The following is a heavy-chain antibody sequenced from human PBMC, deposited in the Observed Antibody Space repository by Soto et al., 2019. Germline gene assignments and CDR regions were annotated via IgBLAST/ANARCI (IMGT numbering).Heavy chain of an antibody. CDR2: ISGSGDST. D-gene: IGHD1-26*01. V-gene: IGHV3-23*01. Sequence: EVQLLESGGGLVQPGGSLRLSCAASGFTFSSYAMRWVRQAPGKGLEWVSAISGSGDSTYYADSVKGRFTISRDNSKHTLYLQVNSLRAEDTAIYYCARRGSGSYYDCWGQGTLVTVSS. J-gene: IGHJ4*02. CDR1: GFTFSSYA. CDR3: ARRGSGSYYDC.